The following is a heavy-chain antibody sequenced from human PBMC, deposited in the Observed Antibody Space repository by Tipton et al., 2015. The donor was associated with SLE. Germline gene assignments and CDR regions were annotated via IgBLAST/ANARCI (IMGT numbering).Heavy chain of an antibody. CDR3: ARWWGSTHFDY. D-gene: IGHD2-15*01. CDR1: GGSISSGGYY. CDR2: IYYSGST. Sequence: TLSLTCTVSGGSISSGGYYWSWIRQHPGKGLEWIGYIYYSGSTYYNPSLKSRVTISVDTSKNHFSLKLSSVTAADTAVYYCARWWGSTHFDYWGQGTLVTVSS. V-gene: IGHV4-31*03. J-gene: IGHJ4*02.